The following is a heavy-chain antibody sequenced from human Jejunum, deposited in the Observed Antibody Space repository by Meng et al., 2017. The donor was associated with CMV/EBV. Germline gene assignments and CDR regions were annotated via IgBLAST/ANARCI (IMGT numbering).Heavy chain of an antibody. J-gene: IGHJ6*02. CDR3: TKDQWGSSSSLTGMDV. Sequence: FTFSSYAMHWVPQAPGKGLEWVAHVSFDGRNQYYADSMKGRFTVSRDNSKNTLYLQMKSLRTEDTAVYYCTKDQWGSSSSLTGMDVWGQGTTVTVSS. V-gene: IGHV3-30*04. CDR2: VSFDGRNQ. D-gene: IGHD6-6*01. CDR1: FTFSSYA.